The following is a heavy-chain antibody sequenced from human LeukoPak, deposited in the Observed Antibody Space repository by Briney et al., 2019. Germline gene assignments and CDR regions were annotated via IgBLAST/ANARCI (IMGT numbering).Heavy chain of an antibody. J-gene: IGHJ6*02. D-gene: IGHD6-19*01. CDR3: ARYGAVAGTGPSIGMDV. CDR1: RYTFTSYG. Sequence: SVKVSCRASRYTFTSYGISWVRQAPGQGLEWMGWISAENGNTNYAQKLQGRVTMTTDTSRSTAYMELRSLRSDDTAVYYCARYGAVAGTGPSIGMDVWGQGTTVTVS. CDR2: ISAENGNT. V-gene: IGHV1-18*01.